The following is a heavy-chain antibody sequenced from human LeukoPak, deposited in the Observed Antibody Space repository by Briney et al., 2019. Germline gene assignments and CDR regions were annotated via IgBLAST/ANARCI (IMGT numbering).Heavy chain of an antibody. V-gene: IGHV3-7*01. D-gene: IGHD5-12*01. CDR1: GFTFSSYG. Sequence: GGTLRLSCAASGFTFSSYGMSWVRQAPGKGLEWVANIKQDGSEKYYVDSVKGRFTISRDNAKNSLYLQMNSLRAEDTAVYYCARVLLVATTIFDYWGQGTLVTVSS. J-gene: IGHJ4*02. CDR3: ARVLLVATTIFDY. CDR2: IKQDGSEK.